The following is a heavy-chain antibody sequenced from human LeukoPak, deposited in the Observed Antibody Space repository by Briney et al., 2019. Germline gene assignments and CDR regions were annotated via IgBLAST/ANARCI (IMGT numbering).Heavy chain of an antibody. CDR2: ISSSSSYI. V-gene: IGHV3-21*01. Sequence: GGSLRLSCAASGFTFSSYSMNWVRQAPGKGLEWVSSISSSSSYIYYADSAKGRFTISRDNAKNSLYLQMNSLRAEDTAVYYCARGFRDGYTTADYWGQGTLVTVSS. D-gene: IGHD5-24*01. CDR1: GFTFSSYS. CDR3: ARGFRDGYTTADY. J-gene: IGHJ4*02.